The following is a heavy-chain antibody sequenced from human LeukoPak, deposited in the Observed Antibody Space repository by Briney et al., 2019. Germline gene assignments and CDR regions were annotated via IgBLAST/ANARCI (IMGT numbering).Heavy chain of an antibody. CDR3: ARGPQWRGDSYYIDV. CDR2: INPNSGNT. V-gene: IGHV1-8*01. J-gene: IGHJ6*03. CDR1: GYTFTNFD. D-gene: IGHD6-19*01. Sequence: ASVKVSCKASGYTFTNFDINWVRQAPGQGLEWMGWINPNSGNTGYAQKFQGRVTMTMNTSITTGYMELSSLISEDTAVYYCARGPQWRGDSYYIDVWGRGTTVTVSS.